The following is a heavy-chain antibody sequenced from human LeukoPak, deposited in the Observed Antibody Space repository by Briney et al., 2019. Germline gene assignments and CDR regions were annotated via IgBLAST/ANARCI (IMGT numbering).Heavy chain of an antibody. CDR1: GYTFTSYD. D-gene: IGHD3-3*01. Sequence: ASVKVSCKASGYTFTSYDINWVRQATGQGLEWMGWMNPNCGNTGYAQKFQGRVTITRNTSISTAYMELSSLRSEDTAVYYCARATILFTDYYYYYMDVRGKGTTVTVSS. CDR3: ARATILFTDYYYYYMDV. J-gene: IGHJ6*03. V-gene: IGHV1-8*03. CDR2: MNPNCGNT.